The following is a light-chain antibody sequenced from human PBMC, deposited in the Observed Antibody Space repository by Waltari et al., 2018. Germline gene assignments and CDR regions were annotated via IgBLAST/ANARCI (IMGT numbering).Light chain of an antibody. CDR2: GAF. CDR1: QSITSN. Sequence: EIVLTQSPVTLSVSPGESATLSCRASQSITSNLAWFQQKPAQAPRLLIYGAFIRASGTPARFSGSGSGTEFTLTISSLQSEDSAVYYCQQYNDWPTWTFGQGTKVEI. V-gene: IGKV3-15*01. J-gene: IGKJ1*01. CDR3: QQYNDWPTWT.